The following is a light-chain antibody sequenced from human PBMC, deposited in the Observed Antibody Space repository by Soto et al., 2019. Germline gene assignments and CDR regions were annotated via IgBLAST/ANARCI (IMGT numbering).Light chain of an antibody. V-gene: IGLV1-40*01. CDR3: QSYDRRLSARV. Sequence: QSVLTQPPSVSGAPGQRVTISCTGSSSNIGAGYDVHWYQQLPGTAPKLLIYGNSNRPSGVPDRFSGSKSGTSASLAITGLQAEDEADDYCQSYDRRLSARVLGTGTKRTVL. CDR2: GNS. J-gene: IGLJ1*01. CDR1: SSNIGAGYD.